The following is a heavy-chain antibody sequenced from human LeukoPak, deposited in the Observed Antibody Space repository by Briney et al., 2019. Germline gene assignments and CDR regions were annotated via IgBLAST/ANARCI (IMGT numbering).Heavy chain of an antibody. Sequence: GGSLRLSCAASGFTFDDYAMHWVRQAPGKGLEWVSGISWNSGSIGYADSVKGRFTNSRDNAKNSLYLQMNSLRAEDTALYYCARTHYDGDYFDYWGQGTLVTVSS. V-gene: IGHV3-9*01. J-gene: IGHJ4*02. CDR2: ISWNSGSI. D-gene: IGHD3-22*01. CDR3: ARTHYDGDYFDY. CDR1: GFTFDDYA.